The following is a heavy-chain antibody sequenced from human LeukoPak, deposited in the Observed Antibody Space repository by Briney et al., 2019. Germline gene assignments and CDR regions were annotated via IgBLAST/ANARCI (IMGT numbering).Heavy chain of an antibody. CDR2: INHSGST. J-gene: IGHJ5*02. V-gene: IGHV4-34*01. Sequence: SETLSLTCAVYGGSFSGYYWSWIRQPPGKGLEWIGEINHSGSTNYNPSLKSRVTISVDTSKNQFSLKLSSVTAADTAVYYCARGWYSSGWYGRWFDPWGQGTLVTVSS. D-gene: IGHD6-19*01. CDR3: ARGWYSSGWYGRWFDP. CDR1: GGSFSGYY.